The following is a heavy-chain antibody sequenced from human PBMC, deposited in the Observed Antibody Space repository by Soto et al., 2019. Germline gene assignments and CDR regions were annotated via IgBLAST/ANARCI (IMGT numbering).Heavy chain of an antibody. J-gene: IGHJ6*02. CDR2: ISGSGGTT. V-gene: IGHV3-23*01. D-gene: IGHD6-6*01. CDR1: GFTFSSYA. CDR3: AKPPYSSSSYSYSGMDV. Sequence: EVQLLESGGGLVQPGGSLRLSCAASGFTFSSYAMTWVRQAPGKGLEWVSAISGSGGTTYHADSVKGRFTISRDNSKNTLYLQMNSLRAEDAAVYYCAKPPYSSSSYSYSGMDVWGQGTTVTVSS.